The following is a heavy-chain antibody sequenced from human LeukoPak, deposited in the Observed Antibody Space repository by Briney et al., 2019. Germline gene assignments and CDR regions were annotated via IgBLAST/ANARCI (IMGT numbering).Heavy chain of an antibody. J-gene: IGHJ4*02. CDR1: GFTFSSYS. CDR3: ASIAGSSWPFSNDY. Sequence: PGGSLRLSCAASGFTFSSYSMNWVRQAPGKGLEWVSSISSSSSYIYYADSVKGRFTISRDNAKNSLYLQMNSLRAEDTAVYYCASIAGSSWPFSNDYWGQGTLVTVSS. CDR2: ISSSSSYI. D-gene: IGHD6-13*01. V-gene: IGHV3-21*01.